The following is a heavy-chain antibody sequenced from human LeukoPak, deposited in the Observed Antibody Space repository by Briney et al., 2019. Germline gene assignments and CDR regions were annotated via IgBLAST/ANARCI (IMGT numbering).Heavy chain of an antibody. J-gene: IGHJ5*02. V-gene: IGHV3-33*01. CDR1: GFTLSSYG. D-gene: IGHD6-19*01. Sequence: LGGSLRLSCAASGFTLSSYGMHWVRQAPGKGLEWVAVIWYDGSNKYYADSVKGRFTISRDNSKNTLYLQMNSLRAEDTAVYYCARDRSVDPDYNWFDPWGQGTLVTVSS. CDR3: ARDRSVDPDYNWFDP. CDR2: IWYDGSNK.